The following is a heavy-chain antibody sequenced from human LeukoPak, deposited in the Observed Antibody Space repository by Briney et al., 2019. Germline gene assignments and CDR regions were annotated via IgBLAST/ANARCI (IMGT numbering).Heavy chain of an antibody. J-gene: IGHJ3*02. V-gene: IGHV1-8*03. CDR2: MNPNSGNT. Sequence: VASVKVSCKASGYTFTGYHMHWLRQAPGQGLEWMGWMNPNSGNTGYAQKFQGRVTITRNTSISTAYMELSSLRSEDTAVYYCARGAYYYDSSGYYYEGEAAFDIWGQGTMVTVSS. CDR3: ARGAYYYDSSGYYYEGEAAFDI. CDR1: GYTFTGYH. D-gene: IGHD3-22*01.